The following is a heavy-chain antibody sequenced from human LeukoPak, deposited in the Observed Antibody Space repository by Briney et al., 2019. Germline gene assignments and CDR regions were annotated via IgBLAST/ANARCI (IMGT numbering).Heavy chain of an antibody. J-gene: IGHJ6*03. V-gene: IGHV3-48*04. D-gene: IGHD2-15*01. CDR1: GFTFDSYP. Sequence: GGSLRLSCAAAGFTFDSYPMNWVRQAPGRGLEWISYISSNRDTICYAASVKGRFTISRDNAKNSLYLQMNSLRAEDTAVYYCARDRGYCSGGSCYSPHYYYYYMDVWGKGTTVTISS. CDR3: ARDRGYCSGGSCYSPHYYYYYMDV. CDR2: ISSNRDTI.